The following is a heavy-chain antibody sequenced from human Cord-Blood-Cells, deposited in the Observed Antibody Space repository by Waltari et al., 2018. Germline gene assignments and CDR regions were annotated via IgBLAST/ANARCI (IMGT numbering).Heavy chain of an antibody. D-gene: IGHD3-16*01. Sequence: EVQLLESGGGLVQPGGSLRLSCAASGFTFSSYAMSWVRQAPGKGLEWVSAISGSGGSTYYADSVKGRFTISRDKSKNTLYLQMNSLRAEDTAVYYCAKSGPTGETFSSYYYYYMDVWGKGTTVTVSS. CDR2: ISGSGGST. J-gene: IGHJ6*03. V-gene: IGHV3-23*01. CDR3: AKSGPTGETFSSYYYYYMDV. CDR1: GFTFSSYA.